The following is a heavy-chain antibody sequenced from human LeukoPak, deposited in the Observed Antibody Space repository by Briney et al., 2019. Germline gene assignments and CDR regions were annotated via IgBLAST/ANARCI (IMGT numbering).Heavy chain of an antibody. CDR1: GFTVSTVY. CDR2: ITGSGGST. CDR3: VRDQRGGSSGYYDS. D-gene: IGHD3-22*01. Sequence: PGGSLRLSCAASGFTVSTVYMTWVRQAPGKGLECVSAITGSGGSTYYADSVKGRFTISRDNSKNTLYLQMSSLRAEDTAVYYCVRDQRGGSSGYYDSWGQGTLVTVSS. J-gene: IGHJ4*02. V-gene: IGHV3-64D*06.